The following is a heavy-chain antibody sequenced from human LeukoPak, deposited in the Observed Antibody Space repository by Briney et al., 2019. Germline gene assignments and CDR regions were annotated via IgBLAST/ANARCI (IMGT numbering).Heavy chain of an antibody. CDR1: GFTFSSYA. V-gene: IGHV3-23*01. CDR3: ARERLYYDFWSGSDDAFDI. Sequence: GGSLRLSCAASGFTFSSYAMSWVRQAPGKGLEWVSAISGSGGSTYYADSVKGRFTISRDNSKNTLYLQMNSLRAEDTAVYYCARERLYYDFWSGSDDAFDIWGQGTMVTVSS. CDR2: ISGSGGST. J-gene: IGHJ3*02. D-gene: IGHD3-3*01.